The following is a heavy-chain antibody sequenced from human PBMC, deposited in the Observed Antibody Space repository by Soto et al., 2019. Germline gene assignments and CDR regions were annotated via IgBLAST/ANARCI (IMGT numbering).Heavy chain of an antibody. CDR2: IYYSGST. J-gene: IGHJ6*04. CDR3: ARDPLLLSNYNDAMDV. V-gene: IGHV4-31*03. Sequence: PSETLSLTCTVSGGSISSGGYYWSWIRQHPGKGLEWIGYIYYSGSTYYNPSLKSRVTISVDTSKNQFSLKLSSVTAADTAVYYCARDPLLLSNYNDAMDVWGKGTTVTVSS. D-gene: IGHD2-15*01. CDR1: GGSISSGGYY.